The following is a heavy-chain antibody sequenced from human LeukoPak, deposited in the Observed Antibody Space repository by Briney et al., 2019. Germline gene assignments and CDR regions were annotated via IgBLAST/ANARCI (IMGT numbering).Heavy chain of an antibody. Sequence: PSETLSLTCTVSGYSISSGYYWGWIRQPPGKGLEWIGSIYHSGSTYYNPSLKSRVTISVDTSKNQFSLKLSSVTAADTAVYYCARVHIVGATLDYWGQGTLVTVSS. V-gene: IGHV4-38-2*02. CDR2: IYHSGST. CDR1: GYSISSGYY. J-gene: IGHJ4*02. D-gene: IGHD1-26*01. CDR3: ARVHIVGATLDY.